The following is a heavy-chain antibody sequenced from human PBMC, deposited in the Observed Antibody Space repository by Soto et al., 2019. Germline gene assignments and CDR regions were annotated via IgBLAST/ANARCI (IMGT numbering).Heavy chain of an antibody. J-gene: IGHJ4*02. V-gene: IGHV1-69*01. CDR3: ARDGGRHSGGIDY. CDR2: IIPIFGTA. CDR1: GGTFSSYS. Sequence: QVQLVQSGAEVKKPGSSVKVSCKASGGTFSSYSINWVRQAPGQGLEWMGEIIPIFGTANYAQKFQGRVTITADESTSTAYMELSSLRSEDTAVYSCARDGGRHSGGIDYWGQGTLFTVSS. D-gene: IGHD1-26*01.